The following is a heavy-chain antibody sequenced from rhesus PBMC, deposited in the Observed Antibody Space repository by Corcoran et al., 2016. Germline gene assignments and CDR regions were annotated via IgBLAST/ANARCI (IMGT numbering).Heavy chain of an antibody. CDR1: GGSISSSY. Sequence: QLQLQESGPGLVKPSETLSVTCAVSGGSISSSYWSWIRQAPGKGLEWIGFIYGSGSSTNYNPSLKSRVTLSGDTSKNQLSLKLSSVNTADTAVYYCARASNWGDYSDGLDSGGQGVVVTVSS. J-gene: IGHJ6*01. CDR2: IYGSGSST. D-gene: IGHD3-34*01. CDR3: ARASNWGDYSDGLDS. V-gene: IGHV4-169*01.